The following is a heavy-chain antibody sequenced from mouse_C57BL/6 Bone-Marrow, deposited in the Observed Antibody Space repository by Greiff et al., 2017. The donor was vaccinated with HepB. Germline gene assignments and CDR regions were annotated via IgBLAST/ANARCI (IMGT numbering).Heavy chain of an antibody. J-gene: IGHJ4*01. D-gene: IGHD2-2*01. CDR1: GYTFTSYG. CDR3: ARRGATMVTHYAMDY. CDR2: IYPRSGNT. Sequence: QVQLKESGAELARPGASVKLSCKASGYTFTSYGISWVKQRTGQGLEWIGEIYPRSGNTYYNEKFKGKATLTADKSSSTAYMELRSLTSEDSAVYFCARRGATMVTHYAMDYWGQGTSVTVSS. V-gene: IGHV1-81*01.